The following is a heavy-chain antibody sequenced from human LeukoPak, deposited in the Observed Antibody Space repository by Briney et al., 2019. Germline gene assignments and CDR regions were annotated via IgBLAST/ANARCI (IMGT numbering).Heavy chain of an antibody. CDR3: ARDRDYGDYYFDY. V-gene: IGHV3-33*01. Sequence: GRSLRLSCAASGFTFSSYGMHWVRQAPGKGQEWVAVIWYDGSNKYYADSVKGRFTISRDNSKNTLYLQMNSLRAEDTAVYYCARDRDYGDYYFDYWGQGTLVTVSS. CDR2: IWYDGSNK. J-gene: IGHJ4*02. CDR1: GFTFSSYG. D-gene: IGHD4-17*01.